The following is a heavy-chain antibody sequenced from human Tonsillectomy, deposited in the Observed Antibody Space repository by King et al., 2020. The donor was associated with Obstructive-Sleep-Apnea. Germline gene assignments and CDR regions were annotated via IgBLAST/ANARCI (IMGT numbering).Heavy chain of an antibody. Sequence: VQLQQWGAGLLKPSETLSLTCAVYGGSFSGFYWSWIRQPPGKGLEWIGEINHSGRTNYNPSLKIRVIISVDTSKNQFSLNLNSVTAADTAVYYCARGPPTGSDYWGQGTLVTVSS. CDR2: INHSGRT. CDR1: GGSFSGFY. J-gene: IGHJ4*02. CDR3: ARGPPTGSDY. V-gene: IGHV4-34*01. D-gene: IGHD1-26*01.